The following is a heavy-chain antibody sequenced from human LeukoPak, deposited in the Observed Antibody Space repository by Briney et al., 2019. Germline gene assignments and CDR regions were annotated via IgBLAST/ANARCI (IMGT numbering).Heavy chain of an antibody. CDR2: INSDGSST. J-gene: IGHJ4*02. D-gene: IGHD5-12*01. V-gene: IGHV3-74*01. CDR3: ASGYGYYLDY. CDR1: GFTFRSYW. Sequence: GGSLRLSCAASGFTFRSYWMHWVRQAPGKGLVWVSRINSDGSSTTYADSVKGRFTISRDNAKNTLNLQMNSMRAEDTAVYYCASGYGYYLDYWGQGTLVTVSS.